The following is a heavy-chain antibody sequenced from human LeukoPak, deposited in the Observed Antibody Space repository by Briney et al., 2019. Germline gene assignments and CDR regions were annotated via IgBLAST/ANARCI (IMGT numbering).Heavy chain of an antibody. V-gene: IGHV4-39*07. CDR2: IYHSGST. Sequence: NPSETLSLTCTVSGGSISSSSYYWGWIRQPPGKGLEWIGSIYHSGSTNYNPSLKSRVTISLDKSKNQFSLKLSSVTAADTAVYYCARGPYYYNSGSVSYYYHGLDVWGQGTTVTVSS. CDR1: GGSISSSSYY. CDR3: ARGPYYYNSGSVSYYYHGLDV. D-gene: IGHD3-10*01. J-gene: IGHJ6*02.